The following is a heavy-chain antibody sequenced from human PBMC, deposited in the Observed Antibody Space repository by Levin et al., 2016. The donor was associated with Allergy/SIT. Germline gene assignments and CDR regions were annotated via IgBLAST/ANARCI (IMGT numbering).Heavy chain of an antibody. Sequence: ESLKISCTVSGGSISRSSYYWGWIRQPPGKGLRWIGSIYYSGSTYYSPSLKSRVTISVDTSTNQFSLRLSSVTAADTAVYYCARYCSSTSCYGHWYFDLWGRGTLVTVSS. J-gene: IGHJ2*01. D-gene: IGHD2-2*01. CDR3: ARYCSSTSCYGHWYFDL. CDR1: GGSISRSSYY. V-gene: IGHV4-39*01. CDR2: IYYSGST.